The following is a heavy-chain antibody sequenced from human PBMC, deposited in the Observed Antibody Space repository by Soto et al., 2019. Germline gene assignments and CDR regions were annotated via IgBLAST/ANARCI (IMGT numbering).Heavy chain of an antibody. CDR2: MSPDGNGK. CDR1: GLTFNSYW. J-gene: IGHJ1*01. V-gene: IGHV3-7*01. Sequence: GGSLRLSCAASGLTFNSYWMNWVRQTPGKGLECVANMSPDGNGKRYVDPVKRRFTISRDNAYSTLYLHMNSLTSDDTAGYFRAAWGCANLWGQAFLDTVSS. D-gene: IGHD7-27*01. CDR3: AAWGCANL.